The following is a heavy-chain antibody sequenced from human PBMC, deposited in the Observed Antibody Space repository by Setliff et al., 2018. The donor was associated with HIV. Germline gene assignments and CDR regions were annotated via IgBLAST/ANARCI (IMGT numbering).Heavy chain of an antibody. D-gene: IGHD1-26*01. CDR2: VNPNGGDA. CDR1: GYTFTGHY. CDR3: ARSPDPYSGATDY. J-gene: IGHJ4*02. V-gene: IGHV1-2*02. Sequence: ASVKVSCKASGYTFTGHYLHWVRQAPGQGLEWLGWVNPNGGDAIYAQNFQGRVTMTRDTSINAAYMELRGLRSDDTAVYYCARSPDPYSGATDYWGQGTLVTVSS.